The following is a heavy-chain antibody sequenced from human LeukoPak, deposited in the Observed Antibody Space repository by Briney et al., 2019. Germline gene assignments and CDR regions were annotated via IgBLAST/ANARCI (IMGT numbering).Heavy chain of an antibody. D-gene: IGHD2-15*01. Sequence: GESLQISCQGSGYRFTSYWIGWVRQMPGKGLEWMGIIYPGDSDTRYSPSFQGQVTISADKSISTAYLQWSSLEASDTAMYYCARQGLLGYCSGGSCYNWFDPWGQGTLVTVSS. J-gene: IGHJ5*02. CDR3: ARQGLLGYCSGGSCYNWFDP. V-gene: IGHV5-51*01. CDR1: GYRFTSYW. CDR2: IYPGDSDT.